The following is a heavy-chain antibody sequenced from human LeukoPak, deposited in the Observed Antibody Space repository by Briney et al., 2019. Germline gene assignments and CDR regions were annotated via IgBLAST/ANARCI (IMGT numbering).Heavy chain of an antibody. CDR3: ARVRRITMIVVDSIDY. J-gene: IGHJ4*02. CDR1: GGSISSGGYY. V-gene: IGHV4-31*03. CDR2: IYYSGST. D-gene: IGHD3-22*01. Sequence: SETLSLTCTVSGGSISSGGYYWSWIRQHPGKGLEWIGYIYYSGSTYYNPSLKSRVTISVDTSKNQFSLKLSSVTAADTAVYYCARVRRITMIVVDSIDYWGQGTLVTVS.